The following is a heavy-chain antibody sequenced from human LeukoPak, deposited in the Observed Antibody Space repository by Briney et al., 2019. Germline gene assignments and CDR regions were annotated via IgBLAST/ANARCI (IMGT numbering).Heavy chain of an antibody. CDR2: IRYDGSNK. CDR1: GFTFSSYG. J-gene: IGHJ6*03. Sequence: GGSPRLSCAASGFTFSSYGMHWVRQAPGKGLEWVAFIRYDGSNKYLEDSVKGRFTLSRDNSKKPLYLRMNSLRAEDTAVYYCAKAARGYYYYMDVWGKGTTVTVSS. CDR3: AKAARGYYYYMDV. V-gene: IGHV3-30*02. D-gene: IGHD3-10*01.